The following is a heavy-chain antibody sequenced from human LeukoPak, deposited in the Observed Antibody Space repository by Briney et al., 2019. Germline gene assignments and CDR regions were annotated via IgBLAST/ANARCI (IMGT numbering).Heavy chain of an antibody. J-gene: IGHJ4*02. Sequence: SETLSLTCTVSGGSISSYYWSWIRQPPGKGLEWIGYIYYSGSTNYNPSLKSRFTISVDTSKNQFSLKLSSVTAADTAVYYCARVATRGRATDYWGQGTLVTVSS. CDR2: IYYSGST. D-gene: IGHD5-12*01. CDR3: ARVATRGRATDY. V-gene: IGHV4-59*01. CDR1: GGSISSYY.